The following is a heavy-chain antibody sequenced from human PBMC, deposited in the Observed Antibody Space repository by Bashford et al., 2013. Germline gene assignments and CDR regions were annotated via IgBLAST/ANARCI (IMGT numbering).Heavy chain of an antibody. Sequence: ASVKVSCKASGYTFTSYGISWVRQAPGQGLEWMGWISAYYGNTNYAQKFQGRVTITADESTSTAYMELSSLRSEDTAVYYCAKELHSSGRHHGGYFDYWGQGTLVTVSS. CDR3: AKELHSSGRHHGGYFDY. J-gene: IGHJ4*02. CDR2: ISAYYGNT. CDR1: GYTFTSYG. V-gene: IGHV1-18*04. D-gene: IGHD3-22*01.